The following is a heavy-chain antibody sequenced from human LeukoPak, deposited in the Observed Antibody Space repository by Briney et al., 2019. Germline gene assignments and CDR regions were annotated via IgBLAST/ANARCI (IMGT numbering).Heavy chain of an antibody. CDR2: IYYSGST. V-gene: IGHV4-59*01. D-gene: IGHD3-3*01. CDR3: ARVQWSGDYFDY. Sequence: PSETLSLTCTVSGGSISSYYWSWIRQPPGKGLEWIGYIYYSGSTNYNPSLKSRVTISVDTSKNQFSLKLSSVTAADTAVYYCARVQWSGDYFDYWGQGTLVTVSS. J-gene: IGHJ4*02. CDR1: GGSISSYY.